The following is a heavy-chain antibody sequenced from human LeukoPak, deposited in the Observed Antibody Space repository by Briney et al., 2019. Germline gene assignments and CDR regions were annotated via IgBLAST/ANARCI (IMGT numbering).Heavy chain of an antibody. Sequence: PGRSLRLSCEASGFSFDAYAIHWVRQPPGKGLEWVSSISWNGGSIGYTDSVKGRFTISRDNSKNTLYLQMNSLRAEDTAVYYCAKDRDLSGWGDYFDYWGQGTLVTVSS. J-gene: IGHJ4*02. CDR2: ISWNGGSI. CDR1: GFSFDAYA. V-gene: IGHV3-9*01. CDR3: AKDRDLSGWGDYFDY. D-gene: IGHD6-19*01.